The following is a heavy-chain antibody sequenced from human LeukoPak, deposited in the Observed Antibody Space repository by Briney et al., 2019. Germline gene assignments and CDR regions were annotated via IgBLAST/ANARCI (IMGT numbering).Heavy chain of an antibody. D-gene: IGHD1-26*01. V-gene: IGHV4-34*01. CDR1: GGSFSGYC. Sequence: SETLSLTCAVYGGSFSGYCWSWLRQPPGKGLEWIGEINHSGSTNYNPSLKSRVTISVDTSKNQFSLKLSSVTDADTAVYYCATTNRIVGATYYFDYWGQGTLVTVSS. CDR3: ATTNRIVGATYYFDY. J-gene: IGHJ4*02. CDR2: INHSGST.